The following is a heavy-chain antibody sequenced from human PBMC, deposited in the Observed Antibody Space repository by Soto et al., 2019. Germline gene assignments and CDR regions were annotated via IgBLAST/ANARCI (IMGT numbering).Heavy chain of an antibody. V-gene: IGHV4-59*01. CDR3: ARSPRMRGGRHPFRQQLPSIYHYYYCMDV. Sequence: SETLSLTCTVSGGSISSYYWSWIRQPPGKGLEWIGYIYYSGSTNYNPSLKSRVTISVDTSKHQFSLKLSPVTAADTAVYYCARSPRMRGGRHPFRQQLPSIYHYYYCMDVWGQGTTVTVSS. J-gene: IGHJ6*02. CDR1: GGSISSYY. CDR2: IYYSGST. D-gene: IGHD6-13*01.